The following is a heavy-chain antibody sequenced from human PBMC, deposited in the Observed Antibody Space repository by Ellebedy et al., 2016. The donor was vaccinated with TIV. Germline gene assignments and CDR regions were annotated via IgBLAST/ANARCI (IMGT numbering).Heavy chain of an antibody. CDR3: AKSKTTYIVGADPYDY. Sequence: GESLKISCAASGFTFSAFGMHWVRQAPGKGLEWVALISFDGSERYYVESVRGRFTISRDNSKNTLYLEVNSLRVEDTAVYYCAKSKTTYIVGADPYDYWGQGTLVTVSS. J-gene: IGHJ4*02. CDR1: GFTFSAFG. D-gene: IGHD1-26*01. V-gene: IGHV3-30*18. CDR2: ISFDGSER.